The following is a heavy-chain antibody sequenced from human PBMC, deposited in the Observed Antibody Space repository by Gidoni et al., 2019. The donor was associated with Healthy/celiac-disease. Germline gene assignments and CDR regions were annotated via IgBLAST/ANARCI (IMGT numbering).Heavy chain of an antibody. J-gene: IGHJ5*02. CDR3: ARVPVHFWSGFVFDP. CDR2: IYPGDSDT. CDR1: GYSFTSYW. D-gene: IGHD3-3*02. V-gene: IGHV5-51*01. Sequence: EVQLVQSGAEVKKPGESLKISCKGSGYSFTSYWIGWVRQMPGKGLEWMGIIYPGDSDTRYSPSFQGQVTISADKSISTAYLQWSSLKASDTAMYYCARVPVHFWSGFVFDPWGQGTLVTVSS.